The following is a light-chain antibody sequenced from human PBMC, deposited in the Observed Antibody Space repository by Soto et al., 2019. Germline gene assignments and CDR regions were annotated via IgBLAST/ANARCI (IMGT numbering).Light chain of an antibody. CDR2: WAS. Sequence: DIVMTQSPDSLAVSLGERATINCKSSQSVLYNSNNKNYLPWYQQKPGQPPKLLISWASTRESGVPDRFSGSGSGTDFTLTISSLRAEDVAVYYCQQYYSTPYTFGQGTKLEIK. J-gene: IGKJ2*01. CDR3: QQYYSTPYT. V-gene: IGKV4-1*01. CDR1: QSVLYNSNNKNY.